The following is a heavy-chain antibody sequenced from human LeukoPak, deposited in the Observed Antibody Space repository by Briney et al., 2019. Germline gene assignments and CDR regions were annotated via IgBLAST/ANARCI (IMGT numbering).Heavy chain of an antibody. Sequence: SGTLSLTCAVYGGSFSGYYWSWIRQPPGKGLEWIGEINHSGSTNYNPSLKSRVTISVDTSKNQFSLKLSSVTAADTAVYYCARQDYGLLYWGQGTLVTVSS. CDR2: INHSGST. CDR1: GGSFSGYY. CDR3: ARQDYGLLY. D-gene: IGHD4-17*01. J-gene: IGHJ4*02. V-gene: IGHV4-34*01.